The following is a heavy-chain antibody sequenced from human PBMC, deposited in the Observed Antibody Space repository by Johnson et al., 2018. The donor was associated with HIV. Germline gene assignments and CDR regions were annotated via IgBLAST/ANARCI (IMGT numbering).Heavy chain of an antibody. D-gene: IGHD2-21*02. CDR1: GFTFSDYY. CDR3: ASQIVVVTADDAFDI. Sequence: VQLVESGGGLVKPGGSLRLSCAASGFTFSDYYMSWIRQAPGKGLEWVSYISSSGSTIYYADSVKGRFTISRDNAKNSLYLQMNSLRAEDPAVYYCASQIVVVTADDAFDIWGQGTMVTVSS. CDR2: ISSSGSTI. J-gene: IGHJ3*02. V-gene: IGHV3-11*04.